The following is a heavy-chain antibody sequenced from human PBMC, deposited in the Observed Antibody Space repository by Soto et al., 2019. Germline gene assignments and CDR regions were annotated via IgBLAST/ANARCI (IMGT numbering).Heavy chain of an antibody. CDR1: GGSISDFY. V-gene: IGHV4-59*01. Sequence: ETLSLTCNVSGGSISDFYWSWIRQSPGKRLEWIGYLYYTGSTNYNPALKSRVTISLDTSKNQFSLKVRSVTAADTAVYYCARGGGYDFRSSQAPPIDVWGQGTTVTVSS. CDR2: LYYTGST. D-gene: IGHD3-3*01. CDR3: ARGGGYDFRSSQAPPIDV. J-gene: IGHJ6*02.